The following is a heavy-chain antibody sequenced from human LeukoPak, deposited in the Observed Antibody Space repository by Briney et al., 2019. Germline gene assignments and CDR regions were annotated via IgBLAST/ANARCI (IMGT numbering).Heavy chain of an antibody. Sequence: GGSLRLSCAASGFTFSSYGMHWVRQAPGKGLEWVAVISYDGSNKYYADSVKGRFTISRDNSKNTLYLQMNSLRAEDTAVYYCAKGSTYSNPPVDWGQGTLVIVSS. CDR3: AKGSTYSNPPVD. J-gene: IGHJ4*02. CDR2: ISYDGSNK. D-gene: IGHD2/OR15-2a*01. V-gene: IGHV3-30*18. CDR1: GFTFSSYG.